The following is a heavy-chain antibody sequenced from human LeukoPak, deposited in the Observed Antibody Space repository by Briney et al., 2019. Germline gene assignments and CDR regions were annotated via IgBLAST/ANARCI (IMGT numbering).Heavy chain of an antibody. Sequence: GGSLRLSCAASGFTFSIYVMYWVRQAPGKGLEWVAVISSDGTNKYYADSVKGRFAISRDNSKNTLYLEMNSLRPEDTAEYYCAKWDSSGYYYGMFDYWGQGTLVTVSS. CDR3: AKWDSSGYYYGMFDY. CDR2: ISSDGTNK. J-gene: IGHJ4*02. D-gene: IGHD3-22*01. CDR1: GFTFSIYV. V-gene: IGHV3-30*18.